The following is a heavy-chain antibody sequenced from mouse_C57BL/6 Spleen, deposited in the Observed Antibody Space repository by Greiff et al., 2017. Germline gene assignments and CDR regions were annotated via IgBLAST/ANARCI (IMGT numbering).Heavy chain of an antibody. J-gene: IGHJ4*01. D-gene: IGHD1-1*01. V-gene: IGHV1-15*01. CDR2: IDPETGGT. Sequence: QVQLQQSGAELVRPGASVTLSCKASGYTFTDYEMHWVKQTPVHGLEWIGAIDPETGGTAYNQKFKGKAILTADKSSSTAYLELRSLTSEDSAVYYCSRWSITTGSSQRAMDYWGQGTSVTVSS. CDR1: GYTFTDYE. CDR3: SRWSITTGSSQRAMDY.